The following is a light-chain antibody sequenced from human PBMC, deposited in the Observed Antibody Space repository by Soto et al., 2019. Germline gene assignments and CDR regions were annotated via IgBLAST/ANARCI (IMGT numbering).Light chain of an antibody. Sequence: DIQMTQSPSILSVSVGDRVTITCRASQSISNSLAWYQQRPGTAPKLLIYDASTLENGVPSRFSGSGSGTEFTLTISSLQPDDSATYYCQQYSYYRTFGQGTKVDTK. CDR2: DAS. J-gene: IGKJ1*01. CDR3: QQYSYYRT. CDR1: QSISNS. V-gene: IGKV1-5*01.